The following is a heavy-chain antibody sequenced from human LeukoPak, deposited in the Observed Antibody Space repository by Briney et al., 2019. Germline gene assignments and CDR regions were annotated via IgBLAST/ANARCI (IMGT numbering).Heavy chain of an antibody. CDR3: ATYGGNSEGNWFDP. CDR1: DGSISSGGYY. D-gene: IGHD4-23*01. Sequence: SQTLSLTCTVSDGSISSGGYYWSWLRQHPGKGLEWIGYIYYSGSTYYNPSLKSRVTISVDTSKNQFSLKLSSVTAADTAVYYCATYGGNSEGNWFDPWGQGTLVTVSS. V-gene: IGHV4-31*03. J-gene: IGHJ5*02. CDR2: IYYSGST.